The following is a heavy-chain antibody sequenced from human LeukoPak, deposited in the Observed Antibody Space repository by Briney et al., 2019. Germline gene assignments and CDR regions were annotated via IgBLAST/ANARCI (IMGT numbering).Heavy chain of an antibody. V-gene: IGHV3-33*01. J-gene: IGHJ4*02. CDR3: AREGSSSSWAIDY. CDR2: IWYDGSNK. CDR1: GFTFSSYG. D-gene: IGHD6-13*01. Sequence: GRSLRLSCAASGFTFSSYGMHWVRQAPGKGLEWVAVIWYDGSNKYYADSVKGRFAISRDNSKNTLSLQMNSLRAEDTAVYYCAREGSSSSWAIDYWGQGTLVTVSS.